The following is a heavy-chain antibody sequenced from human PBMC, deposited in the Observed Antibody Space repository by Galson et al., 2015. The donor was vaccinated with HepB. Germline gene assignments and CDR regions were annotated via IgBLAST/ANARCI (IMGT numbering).Heavy chain of an antibody. CDR1: GGTFSSYT. CDR2: IIPILGIA. CDR3: ARDTQTGAHAFDI. D-gene: IGHD7-27*01. J-gene: IGHJ3*02. V-gene: IGHV1-69*04. Sequence: SVKVSCKASGGTFSSYTISWVRQAPGQGLEWMGRIIPILGIANYAQKFQGRVTITADKSTSTAYMELSSLRSEDTAVYYCARDTQTGAHAFDIWGQGTMVTVSS.